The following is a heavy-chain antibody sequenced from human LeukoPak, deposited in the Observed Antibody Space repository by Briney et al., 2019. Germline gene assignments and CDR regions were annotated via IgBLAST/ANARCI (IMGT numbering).Heavy chain of an antibody. CDR1: GYTFTSYG. V-gene: IGHV1-18*01. CDR2: ISAYNGNT. Sequence: ASVKVSCKASGYTFTSYGISWVRQAPGQGLEWMGWISAYNGNTNYAQKLQGRVTMTTDTSTSTAYMELRSLRSDDTAVYYCARDRDILTGYYRKPYDAFDIWGQGTMVTVSS. D-gene: IGHD3-9*01. J-gene: IGHJ3*02. CDR3: ARDRDILTGYYRKPYDAFDI.